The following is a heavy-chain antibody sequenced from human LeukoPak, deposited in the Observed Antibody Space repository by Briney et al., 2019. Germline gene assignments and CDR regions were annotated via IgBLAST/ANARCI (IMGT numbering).Heavy chain of an antibody. CDR3: ARGNYDFWSGLEAPPHAFDI. V-gene: IGHV3-48*01. CDR1: GFTFSSYS. D-gene: IGHD3-3*01. Sequence: GGSLRLSCAASGFTFSSYSMNWVRQAPGKGLEWVSYISSSSSTIYYADSVKGRFTISRDNAKNSLYLQMNSLRAEDTAVYYCARGNYDFWSGLEAPPHAFDIWGQGTMVTVSS. CDR2: ISSSSSTI. J-gene: IGHJ3*02.